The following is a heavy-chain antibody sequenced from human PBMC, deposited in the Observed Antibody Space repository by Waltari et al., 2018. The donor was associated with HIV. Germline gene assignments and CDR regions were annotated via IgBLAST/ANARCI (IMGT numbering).Heavy chain of an antibody. D-gene: IGHD6-13*01. Sequence: QVQLVQSGAEVKKPGASVKVSCKASGYTLTSYAIHWVRQAPGQRLEWMGWIKGGNENTKDSQELQGRVTITRDTSANTAYMELSSLRSEDTAVYYCARWFSSSWYYYGMDVWGQGTTVTVSS. CDR2: IKGGNENT. CDR1: GYTLTSYA. V-gene: IGHV1-3*01. J-gene: IGHJ6*02. CDR3: ARWFSSSWYYYGMDV.